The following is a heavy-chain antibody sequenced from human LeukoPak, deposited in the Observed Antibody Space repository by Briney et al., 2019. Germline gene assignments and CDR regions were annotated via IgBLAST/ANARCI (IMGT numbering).Heavy chain of an antibody. V-gene: IGHV1-69*04. CDR3: ARGNYYGSGSYDTD. Sequence: ASVKVSCKASGGTFSSYAISWVRQAPGQGLEWRGRIIPILGIANYAQNFQGRVTITADKSTSTAYMELSSLRSEDTAVYYCARGNYYGSGSYDTDWGQGTLVTVSS. D-gene: IGHD3-10*01. CDR1: GGTFSSYA. CDR2: IIPILGIA. J-gene: IGHJ4*02.